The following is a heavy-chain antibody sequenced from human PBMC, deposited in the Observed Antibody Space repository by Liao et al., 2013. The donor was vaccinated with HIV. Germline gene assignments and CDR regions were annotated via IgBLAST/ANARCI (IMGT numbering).Heavy chain of an antibody. CDR3: ARALLPLGSGSYYFFGRKIATDAFDI. CDR2: INHSGST. J-gene: IGHJ3*02. D-gene: IGHD3-10*01. Sequence: QVQLQESGPGLVKPSQTLSLTCTVSGGSISSGDYYWSWIRQPPGQGLEWIGEINHSGSTNYNPSLKSRVTISVDTSKNQFSLKLSSVTAADTAVYYCARALLPLGSGSYYFFGRKIATDAFDIWGQGTMVTVSS. CDR1: GGSISSGDYY. V-gene: IGHV4-30-4*08.